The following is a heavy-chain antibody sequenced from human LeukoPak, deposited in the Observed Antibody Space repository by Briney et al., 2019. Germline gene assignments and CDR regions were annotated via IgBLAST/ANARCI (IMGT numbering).Heavy chain of an antibody. V-gene: IGHV1-8*01. CDR2: MNPNSGNT. J-gene: IGHJ4*02. CDR1: GYTFTSYD. Sequence: ASVKVSCKASGYTFTSYDINWERQATGQGLEWMGWMNPNSGNTGYAQKFPGRVTMTRNTSISTAYMELSSLRSEDTAVYYCARGGIRPVAAAANDYWGQGTLVTVSS. D-gene: IGHD6-13*01. CDR3: ARGGIRPVAAAANDY.